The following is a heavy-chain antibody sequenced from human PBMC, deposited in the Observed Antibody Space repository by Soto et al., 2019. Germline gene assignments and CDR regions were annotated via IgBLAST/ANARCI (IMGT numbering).Heavy chain of an antibody. CDR3: AKDNGPSQWEHYAFDI. J-gene: IGHJ3*02. D-gene: IGHD1-26*01. Sequence: PGGSLRLSCAASGFTFSSYGMHWVRQAPGKGLEWVAVISYDGSNKYYADSVKGRFTISRDNSKNTLYLQMNSLRAEDTAVYYCAKDNGPSQWEHYAFDIWGQGTMVTVSS. CDR1: GFTFSSYG. CDR2: ISYDGSNK. V-gene: IGHV3-30*18.